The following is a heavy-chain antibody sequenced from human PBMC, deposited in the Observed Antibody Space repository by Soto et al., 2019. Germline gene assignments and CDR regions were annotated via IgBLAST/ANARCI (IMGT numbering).Heavy chain of an antibody. CDR2: LIHGGST. J-gene: IGHJ3*02. CDR1: GASLGGFH. Sequence: SETLSLTCAIYGASLGGFHWTWLRQAPGKGLEWIGELIHGGSTNYNPSLKGRVSFSLDTSKNQFSLHLMSVTAADTAVYYCARSPLGYDYVRQTWREVGDSFDIWGRGTMVTVSS. CDR3: ARSPLGYDYVRQTWREVGDSFDI. D-gene: IGHD3-16*01. V-gene: IGHV4-34*12.